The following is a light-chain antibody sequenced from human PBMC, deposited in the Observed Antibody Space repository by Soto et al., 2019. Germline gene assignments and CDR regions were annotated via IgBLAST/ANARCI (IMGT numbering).Light chain of an antibody. CDR1: QSVSSN. CDR2: GAS. V-gene: IGKV3-15*01. CDR3: QQYNNWGT. Sequence: EIVMTQSPATLSVSPGERATLSCRASQSVSSNLAWYQQKPGQAPRLLIYGASTRATGIPARFSGSGSGTEFTLPISSLQSEDLAVYYCQQYNNWGTFGQGTKVEIK. J-gene: IGKJ1*01.